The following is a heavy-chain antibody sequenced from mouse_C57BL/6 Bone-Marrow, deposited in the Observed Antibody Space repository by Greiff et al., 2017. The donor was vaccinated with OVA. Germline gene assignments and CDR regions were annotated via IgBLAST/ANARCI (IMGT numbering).Heavy chain of an antibody. CDR1: GYTFTSYW. Sequence: QVQLQQPGAELVKPGASVKMSCKASGYTFTSYWITWVKQRPGQGLEWIGDIYPGSGSTNYNEKFKSKATLTVDTSSSTAYMQLSSLTYEDSAVYYCARWGTTVVAPYYYAMDYWGQGTSVTVSS. CDR3: ARWGTTVVAPYYYAMDY. J-gene: IGHJ4*01. CDR2: IYPGSGST. V-gene: IGHV1-55*01. D-gene: IGHD1-1*01.